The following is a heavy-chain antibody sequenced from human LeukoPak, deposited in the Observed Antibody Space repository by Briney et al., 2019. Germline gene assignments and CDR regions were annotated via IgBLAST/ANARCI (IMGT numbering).Heavy chain of an antibody. J-gene: IGHJ4*02. Sequence: PGGSLRLSCAASGFTLSSYEMNWVRQAPGKGLEWVSYISSSGSTIYYADSVKGRFTISRDNAKNSLYLQMNSLRAEDTAVYYCASTKIRADLFDYWGQGTLATVSS. CDR2: ISSSGSTI. V-gene: IGHV3-48*03. D-gene: IGHD2-8*01. CDR1: GFTLSSYE. CDR3: ASTKIRADLFDY.